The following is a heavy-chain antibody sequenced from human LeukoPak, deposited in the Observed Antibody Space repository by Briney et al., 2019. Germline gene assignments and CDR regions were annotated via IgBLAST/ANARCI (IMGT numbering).Heavy chain of an antibody. V-gene: IGHV1-69*05. CDR1: GGTFSSYA. D-gene: IGHD6-13*01. Sequence: SVTVSCKASGGTFSSYAISWERQAPGQGLEWMGGIIPIFGTANYAQKSQGRVTNTTGDSTSTAYMELSSLRSEDTAVYYCASKAAAGIGTWFDPWGQGTLVTVSS. CDR2: IIPIFGTA. J-gene: IGHJ5*02. CDR3: ASKAAAGIGTWFDP.